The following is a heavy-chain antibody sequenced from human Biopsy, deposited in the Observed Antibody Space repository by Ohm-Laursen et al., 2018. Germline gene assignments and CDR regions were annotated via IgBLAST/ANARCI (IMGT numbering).Heavy chain of an antibody. Sequence: TLSLTCPVSRASISNGGYFWSWVRQRPGKGLEWIGYISYNERTHYNPSLTSRLAISFDTSNNRISLQLRSVSVADTAVYYCVREPKTGTAEAWYFDLWGRGSPVTVPS. D-gene: IGHD3-9*01. CDR3: VREPKTGTAEAWYFDL. CDR1: RASISNGGYF. J-gene: IGHJ2*01. V-gene: IGHV4-31*03. CDR2: ISYNERT.